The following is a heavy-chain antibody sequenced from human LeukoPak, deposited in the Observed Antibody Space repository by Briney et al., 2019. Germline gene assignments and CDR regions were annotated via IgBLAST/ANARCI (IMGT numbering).Heavy chain of an antibody. CDR2: IWYDGSNK. CDR1: GFTFSSYG. D-gene: IGHD6-13*01. V-gene: IGHV3-33*01. J-gene: IGHJ5*02. CDR3: ARDGGRVAAAGTWFDP. Sequence: GRSLRLSCAASGFTFSSYGMHWVRQAPGKGLEWVAVIWYDGSNKYYADSVKGRFTISRDNSKNTLYLQMNSLRAEDMAVYYCARDGGRVAAAGTWFDPWGQGTLVTVSS.